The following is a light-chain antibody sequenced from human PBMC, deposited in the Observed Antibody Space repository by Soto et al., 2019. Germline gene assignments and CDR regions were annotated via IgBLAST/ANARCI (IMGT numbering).Light chain of an antibody. CDR2: EVS. V-gene: IGLV2-14*01. CDR3: SSYTSISTPYV. J-gene: IGLJ1*01. Sequence: QSFLTQPASVSSSPGQSITISCTGTSSDVGAYNYVSWYQQHPGKAPKLMIYEVSNRPSGVSNRFSGSKSGNTASLTISGLQAEDEADYYCSSYTSISTPYVFGTGAKVTVL. CDR1: SSDVGAYNY.